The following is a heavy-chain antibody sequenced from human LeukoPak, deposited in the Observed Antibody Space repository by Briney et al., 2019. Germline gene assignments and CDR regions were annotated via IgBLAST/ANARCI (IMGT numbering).Heavy chain of an antibody. D-gene: IGHD4-17*01. CDR3: ARDPGTDYGDYVSFFDY. V-gene: IGHV1-3*03. Sequence: GASVKVSCKASGYTFTSYAMHWVRQAPGQRLEWMGWINAGNGNTKYSQEFQGRVTITRDTSASTAYMELSSLRSEDTAVYYCARDPGTDYGDYVSFFDYWGQGTLVTVSS. J-gene: IGHJ4*02. CDR2: INAGNGNT. CDR1: GYTFTSYA.